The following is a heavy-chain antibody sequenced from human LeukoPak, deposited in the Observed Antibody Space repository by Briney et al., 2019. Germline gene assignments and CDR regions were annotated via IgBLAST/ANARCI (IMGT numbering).Heavy chain of an antibody. D-gene: IGHD3-10*01. Sequence: PSETLSLTCAVYGGSFSGYYWSWIRQPPGKGLEWIGEINHSGSTNYNPPLTSRVTISVDTSKNQFSLKLSSVTAADTAVYYCARKFTSMVRGVITFGWGQGTLVTVSS. CDR3: ARKFTSMVRGVITFG. J-gene: IGHJ4*02. V-gene: IGHV4-34*01. CDR1: GGSFSGYY. CDR2: INHSGST.